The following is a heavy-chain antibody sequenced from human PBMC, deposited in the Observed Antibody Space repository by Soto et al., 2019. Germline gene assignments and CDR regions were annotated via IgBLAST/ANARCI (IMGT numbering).Heavy chain of an antibody. J-gene: IGHJ4*02. V-gene: IGHV2-5*02. CDR2: IYWDDDK. CDR3: AHYNSGYDYLDY. D-gene: IGHD5-12*01. CDR1: GFSLSTSGVG. Sequence: QITLKESGPTLVKPTQTLTLTCTFSGFSLSTSGVGVGWIRQPPGKALEWIALIYWDDDKRYSPSLKSRLTITKDTSKHQVVLTMTNMDPVDTATYYCAHYNSGYDYLDYWGQGTLVTVSS.